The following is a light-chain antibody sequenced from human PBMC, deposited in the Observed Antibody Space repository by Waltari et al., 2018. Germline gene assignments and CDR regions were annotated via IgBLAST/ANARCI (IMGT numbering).Light chain of an antibody. Sequence: QSVLTQPPSTSGTPGQRVTISCSGSSSNIGSNYVYWYKHLPGTAPKLLIYTNDKRPAGVPDRFSGSKSGTSASLASSGLQSDDESDYFCAAWDDTLSAVVFGGGTKLTVL. J-gene: IGLJ2*01. V-gene: IGLV1-47*02. CDR2: TND. CDR3: AAWDDTLSAVV. CDR1: SSNIGSNY.